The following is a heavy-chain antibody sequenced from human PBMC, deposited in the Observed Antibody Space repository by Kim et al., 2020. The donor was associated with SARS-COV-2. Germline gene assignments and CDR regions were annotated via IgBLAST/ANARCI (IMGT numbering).Heavy chain of an antibody. CDR3: AAVPYYYGMDV. D-gene: IGHD3-10*01. CDR2: ISTSSSYI. Sequence: GGSLRLSCVASGFNFSSYSMNWVRQAPGKGLEWVSSISTSSSYIYYADSVKGRFTISRDNAKNSLYLQMNSLRAEDTAVYYCAAVPYYYGMDVWGQGTTVTVSS. CDR1: GFNFSSYS. J-gene: IGHJ6*02. V-gene: IGHV3-21*01.